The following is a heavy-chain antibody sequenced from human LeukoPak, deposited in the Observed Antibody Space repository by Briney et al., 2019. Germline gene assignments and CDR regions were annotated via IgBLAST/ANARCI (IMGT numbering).Heavy chain of an antibody. D-gene: IGHD3-9*01. V-gene: IGHV4-39*07. CDR1: GGSISSSSYY. CDR2: IYYSGST. Sequence: SETLSLTCTVSGGSISSSSYYWGWIRQPPGKGLEWIGSIYYSGSTYYNPSLKSRVTISVDTSKNQFSLKLSSVTAADTAVYYCARAPDILTGLGPNAFDIWGQGTMVTVSS. CDR3: ARAPDILTGLGPNAFDI. J-gene: IGHJ3*02.